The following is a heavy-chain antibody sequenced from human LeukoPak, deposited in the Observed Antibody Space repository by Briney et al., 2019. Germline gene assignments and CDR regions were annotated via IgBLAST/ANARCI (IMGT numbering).Heavy chain of an antibody. CDR2: ISGSGGST. CDR3: AKNEYYYDSSGYPFDY. Sequence: GGFLRLSCAASGFTFSSYAMSWVRQAPGKGLEWVSAISGSGGSTYYADSVKGRFTISRDNSKNTLYLQMNSLRAEDTAVYYCAKNEYYYDSSGYPFDYWGQGTLVTVSS. V-gene: IGHV3-23*01. J-gene: IGHJ4*02. CDR1: GFTFSSYA. D-gene: IGHD3-22*01.